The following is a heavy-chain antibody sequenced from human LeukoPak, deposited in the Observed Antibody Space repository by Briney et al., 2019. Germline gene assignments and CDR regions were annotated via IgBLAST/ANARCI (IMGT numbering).Heavy chain of an antibody. CDR1: GFTFSSYW. V-gene: IGHV3-7*03. D-gene: IGHD4-23*01. J-gene: IGHJ3*02. Sequence: GGSLGLSCAASGFTFSSYWMSWVRQAPGKGLEWVANIKQDGSEKYYVDSVKGRFTISRDNAKNSLYLQMNSLRAEDTALYCCVKAYYGGNLLDAFDIWGQGTMVTVSS. CDR2: IKQDGSEK. CDR3: VKAYYGGNLLDAFDI.